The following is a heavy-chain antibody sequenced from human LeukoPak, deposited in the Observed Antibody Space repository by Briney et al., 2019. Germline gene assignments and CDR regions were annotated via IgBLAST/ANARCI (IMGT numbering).Heavy chain of an antibody. Sequence: ASVKVSCKASGYTFTGYYMHWVRQAPGQGLEWMGWINPNSGGTNYAQKFQGRVTMTRDTSISTAYMELSRLRSDDTAVYYCARGGYPSDSSGYSTGPPTPPFDYWGQGTLVTVSS. J-gene: IGHJ4*02. CDR1: GYTFTGYY. CDR2: INPNSGGT. D-gene: IGHD3-22*01. CDR3: ARGGYPSDSSGYSTGPPTPPFDY. V-gene: IGHV1-2*02.